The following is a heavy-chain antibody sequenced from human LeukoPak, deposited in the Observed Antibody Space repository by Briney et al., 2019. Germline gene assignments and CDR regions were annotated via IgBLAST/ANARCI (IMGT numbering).Heavy chain of an antibody. Sequence: GGSLRLSCAASGFIFSNYGMNWFRQAPGKGLEWVSAIRSNSDYISYADSVKGRFTISRDNAKNSLYLQMNSLRVEDTAIYYCARVYTVVTLVGAFDIWGQGTMVTVSS. CDR2: IRSNSDYI. CDR1: GFIFSNYG. J-gene: IGHJ3*02. CDR3: ARVYTVVTLVGAFDI. D-gene: IGHD4-23*01. V-gene: IGHV3-21*01.